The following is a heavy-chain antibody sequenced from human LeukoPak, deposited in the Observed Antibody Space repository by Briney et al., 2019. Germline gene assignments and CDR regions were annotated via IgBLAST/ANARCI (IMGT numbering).Heavy chain of an antibody. Sequence: PSETLSLTCTVSGGSISSYYWSWIRQPAGKGLEWIGRIYTSGSTNYNPSLKSRVTMSVDTSKNQFSLKLSSVTAADTAVYYCARVSCSGTSCYAYDYWGQGTLVTVSS. CDR2: IYTSGST. CDR1: GGSISSYY. D-gene: IGHD2-2*01. CDR3: ARVSCSGTSCYAYDY. V-gene: IGHV4-4*07. J-gene: IGHJ4*02.